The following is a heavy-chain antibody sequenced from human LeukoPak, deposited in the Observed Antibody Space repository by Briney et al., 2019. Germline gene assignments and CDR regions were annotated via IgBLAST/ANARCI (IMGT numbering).Heavy chain of an antibody. CDR3: VKGRAAAAGRGFDY. D-gene: IGHD6-13*01. V-gene: IGHV3-64D*08. Sequence: GGSLRLSCSASGXTFSSYAVHWVRQAPGKGLEYVSAISSNGGSTYYADSVKGRFTISRDNSKNTLYLQMSSLRPEDTAVYYCVKGRAAAAGRGFDYWGQGTLVTVSS. CDR1: GXTFSSYA. CDR2: ISSNGGST. J-gene: IGHJ4*02.